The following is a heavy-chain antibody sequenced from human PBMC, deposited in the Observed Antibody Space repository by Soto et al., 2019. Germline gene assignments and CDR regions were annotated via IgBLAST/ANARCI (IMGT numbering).Heavy chain of an antibody. CDR1: GYTFTSYH. J-gene: IGHJ6*02. CDR3: ARAHYDILTGYPNYYYYYGMDV. Sequence: ASVKVSCKASGYTFTSYHMHWVRQAPGQGLEWMGIINPSGGSTSYAQKFQGRVTMTRDTSTSTVYMELSSLRSEDTAVYYCARAHYDILTGYPNYYYYYGMDVCGQGTTVTVS. CDR2: INPSGGST. D-gene: IGHD3-9*01. V-gene: IGHV1-46*01.